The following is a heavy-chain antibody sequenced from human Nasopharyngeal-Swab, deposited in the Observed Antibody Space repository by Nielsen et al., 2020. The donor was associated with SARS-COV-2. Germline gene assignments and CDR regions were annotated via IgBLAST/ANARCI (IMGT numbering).Heavy chain of an antibody. CDR3: ARVNADYGFKWFNA. V-gene: IGHV4-39*07. Sequence: SETLSLTCSVSGGAISSSTYNWGWIRQSPGKGLEWIGSIAYVGSTYYLPSLQSRVTISLDTSKKQFSLKLTSVTTADTALYYCARVNADYGFKWFNALGQGILVTVSS. CDR2: IAYVGST. D-gene: IGHD4-17*01. CDR1: GGAISSSTYN. J-gene: IGHJ5*02.